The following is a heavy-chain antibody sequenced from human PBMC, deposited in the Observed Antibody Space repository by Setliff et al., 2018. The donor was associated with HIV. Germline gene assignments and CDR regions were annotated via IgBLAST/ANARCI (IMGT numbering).Heavy chain of an antibody. CDR3: AKDPRAAVATICDY. J-gene: IGHJ4*02. CDR2: ISGSGGST. V-gene: IGHV3-23*01. CDR1: GFTFSSYA. D-gene: IGHD5-12*01. Sequence: GGSLRLSCAASGFTFSSYAMSWVRQAPGKGLEWVSAISGSGGSTYYADSVKGRFTISRDNSKNTLYLQMKSLKAEDTAVYYCAKDPRAAVATICDYWGQGTLVTVSS.